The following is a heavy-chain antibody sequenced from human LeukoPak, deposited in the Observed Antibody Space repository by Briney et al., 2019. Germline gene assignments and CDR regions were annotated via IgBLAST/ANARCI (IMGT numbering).Heavy chain of an antibody. CDR1: GGSISSSSYY. Sequence: SETLSLTCTVSGGSISSSSYYWDWIRQPPGKGLEWIGSIYYSGSTYYNPSLKSRVTISVDTSKNQFSLKLSSVTAADTAVYYCAARYCSGGSCYSLGYWGQGTLVTVSS. J-gene: IGHJ4*02. CDR2: IYYSGST. D-gene: IGHD2-15*01. CDR3: AARYCSGGSCYSLGY. V-gene: IGHV4-39*07.